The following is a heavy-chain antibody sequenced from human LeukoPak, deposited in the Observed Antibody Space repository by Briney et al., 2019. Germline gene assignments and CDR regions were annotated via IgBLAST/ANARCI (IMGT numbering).Heavy chain of an antibody. CDR3: AKETSSGNFVTIDC. CDR2: IKQDGSEK. CDR1: GFTFSSYR. D-gene: IGHD1-26*01. J-gene: IGHJ4*02. V-gene: IGHV3-7*03. Sequence: PGGSPRLSCAASGFTFSSYRMNWVRQAPGKGLEWVANIKQDGSEKYYVDSVKGRFTISRDNSKNTLYLQMDSLRAEDTAVYYCAKETSSGNFVTIDCWGQGTLVTVSS.